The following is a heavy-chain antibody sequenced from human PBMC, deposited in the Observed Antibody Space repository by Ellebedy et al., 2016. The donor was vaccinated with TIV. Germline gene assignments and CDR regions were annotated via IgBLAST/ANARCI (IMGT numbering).Heavy chain of an antibody. CDR2: IGPGGLTT. D-gene: IGHD3-3*01. J-gene: IGHJ5*01. CDR3: ARDRHDLSTADS. V-gene: IGHV3-48*04. Sequence: GESLKISXAASGFTFSAYSMDWVRQVPGKGLEWLAYIGPGGLTTVYADSVKGRFTVSRDDSKSMVYLQMTSLRADDTAVYYCARDRHDLSTADSWGQGTLVTVSS. CDR1: GFTFSAYS.